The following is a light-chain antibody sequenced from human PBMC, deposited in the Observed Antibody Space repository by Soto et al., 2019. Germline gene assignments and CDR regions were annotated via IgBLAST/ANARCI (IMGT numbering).Light chain of an antibody. CDR3: AAWDDSLNGRV. V-gene: IGLV2-11*01. CDR1: SSDVGGYNY. J-gene: IGLJ3*02. CDR2: DVS. Sequence: QSVLTQPRSVSGSPGQSVTISCTGTSSDVGGYNYVSWYQQYSGKAPKLVIYDVSKRPSGVPDRFSGSKSGTSASLAISGLQSEDEATYYCAAWDDSLNGRVFGGGTKLTVL.